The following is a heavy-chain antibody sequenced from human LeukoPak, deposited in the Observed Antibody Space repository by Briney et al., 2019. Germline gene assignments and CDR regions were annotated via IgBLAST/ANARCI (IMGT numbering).Heavy chain of an antibody. V-gene: IGHV1-2*02. CDR1: GYTFTGYY. J-gene: IGHJ6*03. Sequence: ASVKVSCKASGYTFTGYYMHWVRQAPGQGLEWMGWINPNSGGTNYAQKFQGRVNMTRDTSISTAYMELSRLRSDDTAVYYCARVGYYYDSSGYYGMGYYYMDVWGKGTTVTVSS. D-gene: IGHD3-22*01. CDR2: INPNSGGT. CDR3: ARVGYYYDSSGYYGMGYYYMDV.